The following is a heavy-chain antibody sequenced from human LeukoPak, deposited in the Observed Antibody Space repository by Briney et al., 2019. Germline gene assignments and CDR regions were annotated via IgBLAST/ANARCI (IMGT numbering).Heavy chain of an antibody. V-gene: IGHV3-23*01. J-gene: IGHJ4*02. Sequence: GGSLRLSCAASGFTFSSAMSWVRQAPGKGLEWVSTISGSGSSTYYADSVEGRFTISRDNSKNTLYLQMNSLRAEDTAVYYCAKFRGSNFGAYYFDYWGQGTLVTVSS. CDR1: GFTFSSA. D-gene: IGHD3-10*01. CDR2: ISGSGSST. CDR3: AKFRGSNFGAYYFDY.